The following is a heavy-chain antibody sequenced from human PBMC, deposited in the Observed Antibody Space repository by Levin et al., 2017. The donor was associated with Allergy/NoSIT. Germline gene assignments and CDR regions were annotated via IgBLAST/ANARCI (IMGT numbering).Heavy chain of an antibody. CDR3: ARRNYFEARGYAWYFDF. J-gene: IGHJ2*01. D-gene: IGHD3-22*01. CDR2: IYPGDSDT. Sequence: PGESLKISCQGSGYSFPSYWIVWVRQMPGKGLEWMGAIYPGDSDTRYSTSFQGQVPISADKSISTAYLQWSSLKASDTAMDYCARRNYFEARGYAWYFDFWGRGTLVTVSS. CDR1: GYSFPSYW. V-gene: IGHV5-51*01.